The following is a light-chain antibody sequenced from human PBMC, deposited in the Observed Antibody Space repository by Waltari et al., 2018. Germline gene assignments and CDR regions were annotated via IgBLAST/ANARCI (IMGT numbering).Light chain of an antibody. CDR3: QQYYTSPFT. CDR2: WAS. Sequence: DIVMTQSPDSLGVSLGERAPINCKSSQTVLFNSNDKNYLAWYQQKPGQPPKLLIYWASTRESGVPDRFSGSGSGTDFTLTISALQAEDVAVYYCQQYYTSPFTFGPGTIVDLK. V-gene: IGKV4-1*01. J-gene: IGKJ3*01. CDR1: QTVLFNSNDKNY.